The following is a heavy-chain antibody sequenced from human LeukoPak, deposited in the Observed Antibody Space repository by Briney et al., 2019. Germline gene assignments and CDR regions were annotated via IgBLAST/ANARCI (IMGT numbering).Heavy chain of an antibody. CDR2: INSDGSST. CDR1: GFTFSSYW. CDR3: AAPTVVAAFQR. V-gene: IGHV3-74*01. J-gene: IGHJ1*01. D-gene: IGHD2-15*01. Sequence: GGSLRLSCAASGFTFSSYWMHWVRQLPGKGLVWVSRINSDGSSTSYADSVKGRFTISRDNAKNTLYLQMNSLRAEDTAVYFCAAPTVVAAFQRWGQGTLVTVSS.